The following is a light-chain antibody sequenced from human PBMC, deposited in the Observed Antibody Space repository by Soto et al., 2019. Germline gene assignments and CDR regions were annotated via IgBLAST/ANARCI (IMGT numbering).Light chain of an antibody. CDR3: QQYNNWSS. CDR2: GAS. CDR1: QSVSSN. J-gene: IGKJ1*01. Sequence: EIVMTQSPATLSVSPGERATLSCRASQSVSSNLAWYQQKPGQAPRLLIYGASTRATGIPARFSGSGSGTEFTLTISSLRSEDFAVYYCQQYNNWSSLGQGTKVEIK. V-gene: IGKV3-15*01.